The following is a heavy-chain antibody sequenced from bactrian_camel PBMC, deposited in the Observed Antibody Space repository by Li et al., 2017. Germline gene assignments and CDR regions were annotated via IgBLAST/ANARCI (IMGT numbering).Heavy chain of an antibody. Sequence: HVQLVESGGDSVQPGGSLRLSCEGSAYTTGCMGWFRQAPGKEAEGVAAISTIGSTSYADSVKGRFTISRDNAKDILYLQMNNLKPEDTGMYTCRTDGWNNGCNVEGQGTQVTVS. D-gene: IGHD3*01. V-gene: IGHV3S53*01. J-gene: IGHJ4*01. CDR2: ISTIGST. CDR1: AYTTGC.